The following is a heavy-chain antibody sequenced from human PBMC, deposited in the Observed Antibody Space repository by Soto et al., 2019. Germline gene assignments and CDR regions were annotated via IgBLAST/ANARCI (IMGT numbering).Heavy chain of an antibody. Sequence: GGSLRLSCAASGFTFSSYAMHWVRQAPGKGLEWVAVISYDGSNKYYADSVKGRFTISRDNSKNTLYLQMNSLRAEDTAVYYWARGGFGELRLRFDYWGQGTLVTVSS. D-gene: IGHD3-10*01. CDR1: GFTFSSYA. CDR2: ISYDGSNK. V-gene: IGHV3-30-3*01. CDR3: ARGGFGELRLRFDY. J-gene: IGHJ4*02.